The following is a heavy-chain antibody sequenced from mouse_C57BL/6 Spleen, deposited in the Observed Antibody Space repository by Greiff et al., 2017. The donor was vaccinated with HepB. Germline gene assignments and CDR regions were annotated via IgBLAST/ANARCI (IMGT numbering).Heavy chain of an antibody. D-gene: IGHD3-2*02. V-gene: IGHV1-54*01. CDR2: INPGSGGT. Sequence: QVQLQQSGAELVRPGTSVKVSCKASGYAFTNYLIEWVKQRPGQGLEWIGVINPGSGGTNYNEKFKGKATLTADKSSSTAYMQLSSLTSEDSAVYFCARTGAQAPWFAYWGQGTLVTVSA. CDR1: GYAFTNYL. J-gene: IGHJ3*01. CDR3: ARTGAQAPWFAY.